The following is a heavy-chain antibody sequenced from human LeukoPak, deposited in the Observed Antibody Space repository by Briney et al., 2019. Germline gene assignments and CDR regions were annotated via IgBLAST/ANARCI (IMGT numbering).Heavy chain of an antibody. Sequence: ASETLSLTCTVSGGSISSGDYYWSWIRQPPGKGLEWIGYIYYSGSTYYNPSLKSRVTISVDTSKNQFSLKLSSVTAADAAVYYCARLGYGYYFDYWGQGTLVTVSS. J-gene: IGHJ4*02. CDR2: IYYSGST. V-gene: IGHV4-30-4*08. D-gene: IGHD5-18*01. CDR1: GGSISSGDYY. CDR3: ARLGYGYYFDY.